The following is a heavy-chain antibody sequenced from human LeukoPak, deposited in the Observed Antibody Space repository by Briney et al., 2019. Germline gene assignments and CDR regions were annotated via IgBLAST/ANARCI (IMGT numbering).Heavy chain of an antibody. D-gene: IGHD6-19*01. CDR1: GGSISSSSYY. CDR2: IYYSGST. CDR3: ARESSSGWGGYFDY. Sequence: SETLSLTCTVSGGSISSSSYYWGWIRQPPGKGLEWIGYIYYSGSTNYNPSLKSRVTISVDTSKNQFSLKLSSVTAADTAVYYCARESSSGWGGYFDYWGQGTLVTVSS. V-gene: IGHV4-61*01. J-gene: IGHJ4*02.